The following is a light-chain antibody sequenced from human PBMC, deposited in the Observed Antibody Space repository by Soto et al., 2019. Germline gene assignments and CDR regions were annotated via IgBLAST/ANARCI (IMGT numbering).Light chain of an antibody. Sequence: EIVLTQSPGTLSLSPGERATLSCRASQIFRGLLAWYQQKPGQAPRLLIYGASSRATGIPDRFSGRGAGTDFTLTISRLEPEDYAVDYCQQYGSAPLTFGGGTKVDIK. J-gene: IGKJ4*02. V-gene: IGKV3-20*01. CDR2: GAS. CDR3: QQYGSAPLT. CDR1: QIFRGL.